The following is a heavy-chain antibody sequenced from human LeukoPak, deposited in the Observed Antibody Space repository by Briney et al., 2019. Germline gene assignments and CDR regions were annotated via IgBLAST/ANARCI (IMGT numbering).Heavy chain of an antibody. J-gene: IGHJ4*02. CDR2: IDYSGST. D-gene: IGHD7-27*01. CDR1: GGSISSYY. CDR3: ARDTNWGPQM. V-gene: IGHV4-59*01. Sequence: SETLSLTCTVSGGSISSYYWSWIRQPPGKGLEWIGYIDYSGSTNYNPSLKSRVTMSVNTSRNQFSLKLSSMTAADTAVYYCARDTNWGPQMWGQGTLVTVSS.